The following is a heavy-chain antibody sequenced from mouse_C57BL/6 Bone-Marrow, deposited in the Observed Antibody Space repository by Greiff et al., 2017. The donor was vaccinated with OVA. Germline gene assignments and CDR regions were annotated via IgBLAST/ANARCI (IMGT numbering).Heavy chain of an antibody. CDR1: GYTFTSYW. V-gene: IGHV1-69*01. Sequence: QVQLKQSGAELVMPGASVKLSCKASGYTFTSYWMHWVKQRPGQGLEWIGEIDPSDSYTNYNQKFKGKSTLTVDKSSSTAYMQLSSLTSEDSAVYYCASLLLDYWGQGTTLTVSS. CDR3: ASLLLDY. CDR2: IDPSDSYT. J-gene: IGHJ2*01. D-gene: IGHD1-1*01.